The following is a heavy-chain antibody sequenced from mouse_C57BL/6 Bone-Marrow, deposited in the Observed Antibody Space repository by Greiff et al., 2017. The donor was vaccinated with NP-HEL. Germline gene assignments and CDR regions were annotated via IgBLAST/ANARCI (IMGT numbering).Heavy chain of an antibody. CDR3: AREGMDGGYDYDVAWFAY. J-gene: IGHJ3*01. D-gene: IGHD2-4*01. V-gene: IGHV1-72*01. CDR2: IDPNSGGT. CDR1: GYTFTSYW. Sequence: QVQLKQPGAELVKPGASVKLSCKASGYTFTSYWMHWVKQRPGRGLEWIGRIDPNSGGTKYNEKFKSKATLTVDKPSSTAYMQLSSLTSEDSAVYYCAREGMDGGYDYDVAWFAYWGQGTLVTVSA.